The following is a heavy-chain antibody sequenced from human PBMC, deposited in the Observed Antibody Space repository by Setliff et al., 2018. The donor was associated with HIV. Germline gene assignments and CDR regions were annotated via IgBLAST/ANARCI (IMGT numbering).Heavy chain of an antibody. Sequence: KTSETLSLTCAVYGGSFSGYYWSWIRQPPGKGLKWIGEIIPSGSTNYNPSLKSRVTISVDTSKNQFSLKLSSVTAADTAVYYCARAQGSGSYWADYYYYGIDVWGQGTTVTVSS. D-gene: IGHD3-10*01. CDR3: ARAQGSGSYWADYYYYGIDV. V-gene: IGHV4-34*12. J-gene: IGHJ6*02. CDR2: IIPSGST. CDR1: GGSFSGYY.